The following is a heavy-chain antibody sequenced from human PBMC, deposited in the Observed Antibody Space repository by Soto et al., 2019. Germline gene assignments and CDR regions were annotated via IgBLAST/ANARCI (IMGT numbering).Heavy chain of an antibody. CDR3: ARDGLSSAAIFGVVIGATYFDY. V-gene: IGHV3-30-3*01. CDR2: ISYDGSNK. D-gene: IGHD3-3*01. J-gene: IGHJ4*02. CDR1: GFTFSSYA. Sequence: QVQLVASGGGVVQPGRSLRLSCAASGFTFSSYAMHWVRQAPGKGLEWVAVISYDGSNKYYADSVKGRFTISRDNSKNTLYLQMNSLRAEDTAVYYCARDGLSSAAIFGVVIGATYFDYWGQGTLVTVSS.